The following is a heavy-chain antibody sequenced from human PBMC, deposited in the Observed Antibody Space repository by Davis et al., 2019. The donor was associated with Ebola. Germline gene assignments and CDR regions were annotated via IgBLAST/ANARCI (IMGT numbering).Heavy chain of an antibody. CDR2: ITSSGSTI. CDR1: GFTFSDYY. CDR3: ARDLLTGTTWDY. D-gene: IGHD1-20*01. V-gene: IGHV3-11*01. Sequence: GESLKISCAASGFTFSDYYMSWIRQAPGKGLEWVSYITSSGSTIYYADSVKGRFTISRDNAKNSLYPQMNSLRAEDTAVYYCARDLLTGTTWDYWGQGTLVTVSS. J-gene: IGHJ4*02.